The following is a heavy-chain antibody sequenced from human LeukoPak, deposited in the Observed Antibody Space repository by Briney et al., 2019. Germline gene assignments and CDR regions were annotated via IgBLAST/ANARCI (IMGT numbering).Heavy chain of an antibody. J-gene: IGHJ4*02. Sequence: GASVKVSCKASGYTFTSYYMHWVRQAPGQGLEWMGIINPSGGSTSYAQKFQGRVTMTRDMSTSTVYMELSSLRSDDTAVYYCAREEGYCSSTSCYADGYWGQGTLVTVSS. V-gene: IGHV1-46*01. D-gene: IGHD2-2*01. CDR3: AREEGYCSSTSCYADGY. CDR1: GYTFTSYY. CDR2: INPSGGST.